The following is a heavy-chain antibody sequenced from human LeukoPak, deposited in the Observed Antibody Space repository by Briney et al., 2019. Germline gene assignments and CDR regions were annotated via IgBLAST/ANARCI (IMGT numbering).Heavy chain of an antibody. V-gene: IGHV5-51*01. CDR2: IYPGDSDT. J-gene: IGHJ6*02. CDR3: ARLTGLYYYGLDV. CDR1: GYSFTSYW. Sequence: GESLKISCNGSGYSFTSYWIGWVRQMPGKGLEWMEIIYPGDSDTRYSPSFQGHVTISADKSVGTVYLQWSSLKASDTATYYCARLTGLYYYGLDVWGQRTTVTASS.